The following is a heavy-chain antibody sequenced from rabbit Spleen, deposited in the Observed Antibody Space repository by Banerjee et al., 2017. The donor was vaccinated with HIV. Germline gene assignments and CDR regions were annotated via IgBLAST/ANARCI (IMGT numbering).Heavy chain of an antibody. CDR1: GFSFSAGYY. D-gene: IGHD4-1*01. J-gene: IGHJ4*01. CDR2: IGGSSSVFT. V-gene: IGHV1S40*01. Sequence: QSLEESGGDLVKPGASLTLTCTASGFSFSAGYYMCWVRQAPGKGLEWISCIGGSSSVFTYSATWARGRFTCSKTSSTTVTLQMTSLTVADTATYFCARVSETSGWGEDLWGPGTLVTVS. CDR3: ARVSETSGWGEDL.